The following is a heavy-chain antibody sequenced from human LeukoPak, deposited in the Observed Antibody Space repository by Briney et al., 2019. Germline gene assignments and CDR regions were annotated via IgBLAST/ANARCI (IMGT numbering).Heavy chain of an antibody. V-gene: IGHV4-39*07. CDR3: ARRGSSWFESCFDY. CDR1: GGSISSSSYY. J-gene: IGHJ4*02. D-gene: IGHD6-13*01. CDR2: IYYSGST. Sequence: SETLSLTCTVPGGSISSSSYYWGWIRQPPGKGLEWIGSIYYSGSTNYNPSLKSRVTISVDTSKNQFSLKLSSVTAADTAVYYCARRGSSWFESCFDYWGQGTLVTVSS.